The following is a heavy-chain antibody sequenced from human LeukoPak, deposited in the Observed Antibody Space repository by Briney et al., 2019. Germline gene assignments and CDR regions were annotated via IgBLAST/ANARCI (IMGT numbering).Heavy chain of an antibody. D-gene: IGHD2-2*01. CDR2: IRSKAYGGTT. Sequence: PGRSLRLSCTASGFTFGDYAMSWVRPAPGKGMEWVGFIRSKAYGGTTEYAASVKGRFTISRDDSTSIAYLQMNSLKTEDTAVYYCTRVQGSSTSWGQGTLVTVSS. V-gene: IGHV3-49*04. J-gene: IGHJ4*02. CDR1: GFTFGDYA. CDR3: TRVQGSSTS.